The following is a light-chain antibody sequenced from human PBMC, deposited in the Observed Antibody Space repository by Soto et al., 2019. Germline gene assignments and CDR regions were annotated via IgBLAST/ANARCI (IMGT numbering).Light chain of an antibody. J-gene: IGLJ1*01. Sequence: ASGSSVPLHSRRIIKKKTSSDVGGYNYVSWFQQHPGKAPKLMIYDVTNRPSGVSNRFSGSKSGNTASLTISGLQAEDEADFYCSVYTSSGSQVFGTGTKVTVL. V-gene: IGLV2-14*03. CDR2: DVT. CDR3: SVYTSSGSQV. CDR1: SSDVGGYNY.